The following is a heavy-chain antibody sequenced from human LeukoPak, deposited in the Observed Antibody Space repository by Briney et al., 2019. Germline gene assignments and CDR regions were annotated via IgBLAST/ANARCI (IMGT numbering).Heavy chain of an antibody. V-gene: IGHV3-53*01. CDR3: ARDSSGNYYYMDV. D-gene: IGHD1-26*01. CDR1: GFTVSSNY. Sequence: GGSLRLSCAASGFTVSSNYMSWVRQAPGKGLEWVSVIYSGGSTYYADSVKGRFTISRDNSKNTLYLQMNSLRAEDTAVYYCARDSSGNYYYMDVWGKGTTVTVSS. J-gene: IGHJ6*03. CDR2: IYSGGST.